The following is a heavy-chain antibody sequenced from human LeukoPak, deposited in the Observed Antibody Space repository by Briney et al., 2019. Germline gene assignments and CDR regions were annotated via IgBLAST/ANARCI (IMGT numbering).Heavy chain of an antibody. D-gene: IGHD2-2*01. CDR3: TRTPSAAAPFDY. V-gene: IGHV3-49*04. J-gene: IGHJ4*02. Sequence: PGGSLRLSCTGSGFTFGDYAMSWVRQAPGKELEWVAFIRSKAYGGTPEYAASVKGRFTISRDDSKNIDYVQMNSLRTEDTAVYYCTRTPSAAAPFDYWGQGSLVTVSS. CDR2: IRSKAYGGTP. CDR1: GFTFGDYA.